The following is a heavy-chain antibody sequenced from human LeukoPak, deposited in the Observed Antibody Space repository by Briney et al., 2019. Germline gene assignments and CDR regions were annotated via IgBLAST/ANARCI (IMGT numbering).Heavy chain of an antibody. D-gene: IGHD6-6*01. Sequence: ASVKVSCKASGGTFSSYAISWLRQAPGQGLEWMGGIIPIFGTANYAQKFQGRVTITTDESTSTAYMELSSLRSEDTAVYYCARVGYSSSSRFREAILLSWGQGTLVTASS. V-gene: IGHV1-69*05. CDR2: IIPIFGTA. CDR3: ARVGYSSSSRFREAILLS. J-gene: IGHJ5*02. CDR1: GGTFSSYA.